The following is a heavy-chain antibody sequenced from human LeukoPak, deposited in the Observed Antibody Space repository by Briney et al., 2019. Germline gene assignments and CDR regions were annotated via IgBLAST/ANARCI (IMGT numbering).Heavy chain of an antibody. CDR1: GFTFSSYA. Sequence: PGRSLRLSCAASGFTFSSYAMHWVRQAPGKGLEWVAVISYDGSNKYYADSVKGRFTISRDNSKNTLYLQMNSLRAEDTAVYYCARSGGRIVVVPAANDYWGQGTLVTVSS. J-gene: IGHJ4*02. V-gene: IGHV3-30-3*01. CDR2: ISYDGSNK. CDR3: ARSGGRIVVVPAANDY. D-gene: IGHD2-2*01.